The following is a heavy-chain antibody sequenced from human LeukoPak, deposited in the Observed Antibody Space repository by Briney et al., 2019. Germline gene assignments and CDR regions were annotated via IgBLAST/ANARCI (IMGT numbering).Heavy chain of an antibody. CDR1: GFTVNTYA. V-gene: IGHV3-23*01. Sequence: PGGSLRLSCAASGFTVNTYAMSWVRQAPGKGLEWVSGISGSGGNTYYADSVKGRFTISRDNSKNTLYLQMNSLRAEDTAVYYCAKRASIAVAGPSDYWGQGTLVTVSS. J-gene: IGHJ4*02. CDR2: ISGSGGNT. D-gene: IGHD6-19*01. CDR3: AKRASIAVAGPSDY.